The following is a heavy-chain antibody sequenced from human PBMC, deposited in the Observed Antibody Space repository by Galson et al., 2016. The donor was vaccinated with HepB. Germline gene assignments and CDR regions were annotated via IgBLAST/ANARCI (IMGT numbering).Heavy chain of an antibody. CDR3: ATIDCSSTSCYEYFDY. D-gene: IGHD2-2*01. J-gene: IGHJ4*02. Sequence: TLSLTCTVSGGSISSYYWSWIRQPPGKGLEFIGYIFYSGSTNYNPSLKSRVTISADGSKNQFSLKLNSVTAADTAVYYCATIDCSSTSCYEYFDYWGQGTLVTGSS. CDR1: GGSISSYY. CDR2: IFYSGST. V-gene: IGHV4-59*01.